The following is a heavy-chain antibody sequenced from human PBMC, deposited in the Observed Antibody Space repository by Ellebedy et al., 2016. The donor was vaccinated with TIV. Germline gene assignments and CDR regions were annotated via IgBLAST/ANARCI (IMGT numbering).Heavy chain of an antibody. D-gene: IGHD5-18*01. CDR2: ISYDGNNK. J-gene: IGHJ4*02. CDR3: AKKLHVDSAY. V-gene: IGHV3-30*18. Sequence: GESLKISCAASGFTFSSFAMHWVRQAPGKWLEWLAAISYDGNNKYYRDSVKGRFTISRENSKNTLSLQMNSLRGDDTAVYYFAKKLHVDSAYWGQGTLVTVSS. CDR1: GFTFSSFA.